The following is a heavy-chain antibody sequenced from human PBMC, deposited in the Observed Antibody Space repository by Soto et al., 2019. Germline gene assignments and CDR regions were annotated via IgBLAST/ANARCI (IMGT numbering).Heavy chain of an antibody. J-gene: IGHJ6*02. CDR3: ARDLLVFSSSPGYYYYYGMDV. V-gene: IGHV4-59*01. CDR1: GGSISSYY. D-gene: IGHD6-6*01. CDR2: IYYSGST. Sequence: PSETLSLTCTVSGGSISSYYWSWILQPPWKGLEWIGYIYYSGSTNYNPSLKSRVTISVDTSKNQFSLKLSSVTAADTAVYYCARDLLVFSSSPGYYYYYGMDVWGQGTTVTVSS.